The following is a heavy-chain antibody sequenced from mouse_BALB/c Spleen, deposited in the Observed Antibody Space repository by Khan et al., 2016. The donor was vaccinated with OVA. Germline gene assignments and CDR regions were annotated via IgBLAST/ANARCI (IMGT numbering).Heavy chain of an antibody. CDR1: GFSLTSYG. V-gene: IGHV2-9*02. CDR2: IWAGGST. J-gene: IGHJ1*01. D-gene: IGHD1-1*01. CDR3: ARDLGSSQGYFDV. Sequence: VQLKESGPGLVAPSQRLSITCTVSGFSLTSYGVHWVRQPPGKGLEWLGVIWAGGSTNYNSALRSRLTINKDNSKSQVFLKMNNLQTDDTAMYCCARDLGSSQGYFDVWGAGTTVTVSS.